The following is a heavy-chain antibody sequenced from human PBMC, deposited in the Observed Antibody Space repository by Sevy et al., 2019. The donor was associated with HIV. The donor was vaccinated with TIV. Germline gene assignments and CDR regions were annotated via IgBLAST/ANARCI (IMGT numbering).Heavy chain of an antibody. J-gene: IGHJ2*01. CDR1: GGSISSGSYF. V-gene: IGHV4-31*03. Sequence: SETLSLTCTVSGGSISSGSYFWTWIRQHPGKGLEWIGYIHYSGTTYYNPSLKSRLTISVDTFKNEFSLKLNSVTAADTAMYYCARQYYYDTSGFYWYFDLWGRGTLVTVSS. CDR2: IHYSGTT. D-gene: IGHD3-22*01. CDR3: ARQYYYDTSGFYWYFDL.